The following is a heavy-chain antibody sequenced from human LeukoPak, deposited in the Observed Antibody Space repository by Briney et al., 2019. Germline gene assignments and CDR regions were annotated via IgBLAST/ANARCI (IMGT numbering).Heavy chain of an antibody. D-gene: IGHD3-22*01. CDR3: ARGPWGLLLQA. V-gene: IGHV4-34*01. CDR2: INHSGST. CDR1: GGSFSGYY. Sequence: PSETLSLTCAVYGGSFSGYYWSWIRQPPGKGLEWIGEINHSGSTNYNPSLKSRVTISVDTSKNQFSLKLSSVTAADTAVYYCARGPWGLLLQAWGQGTLVTVSS. J-gene: IGHJ5*02.